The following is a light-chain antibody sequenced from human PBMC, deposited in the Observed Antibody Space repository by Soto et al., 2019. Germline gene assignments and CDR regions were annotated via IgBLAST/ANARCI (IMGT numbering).Light chain of an antibody. V-gene: IGKV3-15*01. CDR1: QSVSSY. CDR2: GAS. J-gene: IGKJ3*01. CDR3: QQYNNWPPVT. Sequence: EIVLTQSPRTLSLSPGERATLSCTASQSVSSYLAWYQQKPGQAPRLLIYGASTRATGIPARFSGSGSGTEFTLTISSLQSEDFAVYYCQQYNNWPPVTFGPGTKVDIK.